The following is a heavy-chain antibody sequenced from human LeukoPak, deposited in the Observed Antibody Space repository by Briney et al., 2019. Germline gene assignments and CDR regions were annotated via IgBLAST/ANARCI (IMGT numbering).Heavy chain of an antibody. J-gene: IGHJ4*02. CDR1: GYTFTSNG. Sequence: ASVTVSCKAPGYTFTSNGISWVRQAPGEGLEWMGWISANSGNTKYAQKLQGRVTMTTETSSSTAYMELRSLRSDDTAVYYCARDKNYRFDYWGQGTLVTVPS. CDR2: ISANSGNT. CDR3: ARDKNYRFDY. D-gene: IGHD5-24*01. V-gene: IGHV1-18*01.